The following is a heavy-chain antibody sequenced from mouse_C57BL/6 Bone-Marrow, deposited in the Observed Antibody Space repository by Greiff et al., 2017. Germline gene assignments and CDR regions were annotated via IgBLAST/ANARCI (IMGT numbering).Heavy chain of an antibody. CDR1: GYTFTSYW. CDR2: IYPGSGST. CDR3: ARTTTVGGGEN. V-gene: IGHV1-55*01. Sequence: QVQLQQPGAELVKPGASVKMSCKASGYTFTSYWITWVKQRPGQGLEWIGDIYPGSGSTNYNEKFKSKATLTVDTSSSTAYMQLSSLTSADSAVSYCARTTTVGGGENWGLGKSVSVSS. J-gene: IGHJ4*01. D-gene: IGHD1-1*01.